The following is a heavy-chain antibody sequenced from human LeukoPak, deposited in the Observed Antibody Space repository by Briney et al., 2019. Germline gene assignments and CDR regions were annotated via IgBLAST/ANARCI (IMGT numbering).Heavy chain of an antibody. Sequence: GGSLKLSCAASGFTIRTYAMTWVRQAPGKGLEWVSTISGSGLLSYYADPVRGRFTIARDSSNTLYLQMNSLRADDTAIYFCAKDIYLDTLSTSRPLAFDVWGQGTMVTVPS. D-gene: IGHD5-18*01. V-gene: IGHV3-23*01. J-gene: IGHJ3*01. CDR3: AKDIYLDTLSTSRPLAFDV. CDR1: GFTIRTYA. CDR2: ISGSGLLS.